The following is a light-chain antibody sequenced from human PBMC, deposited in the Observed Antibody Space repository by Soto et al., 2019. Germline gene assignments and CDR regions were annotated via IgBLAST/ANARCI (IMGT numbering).Light chain of an antibody. CDR3: HQRNK. CDR2: DTS. J-gene: IGKJ5*01. CDR1: QFLSSC. Sequence: EVVLTKSPATLSLAPGERATLSCRASQFLSSCFAWYQQKPGQPPRLLIYDTSNRATGIPARFSGSRSGTDFTLTISSLEPEDFGVYFCHQRNKFGQRRRLEVK. V-gene: IGKV3-11*01.